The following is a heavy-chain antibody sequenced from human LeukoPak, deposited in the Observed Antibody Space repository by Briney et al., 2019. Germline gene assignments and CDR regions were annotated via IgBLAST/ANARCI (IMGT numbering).Heavy chain of an antibody. Sequence: VKVSCKASGGTFSSYAISWVRQAPGQGLEWMGGIIPIFGTANYAQKFQGRVTITADESTSTAYMELSSLRSEDTAVYYCARETHTAMAVGLYYYGMDVWGQGTTVTVSS. CDR2: IIPIFGTA. V-gene: IGHV1-69*13. J-gene: IGHJ6*02. D-gene: IGHD5-18*01. CDR1: GGTFSSYA. CDR3: ARETHTAMAVGLYYYGMDV.